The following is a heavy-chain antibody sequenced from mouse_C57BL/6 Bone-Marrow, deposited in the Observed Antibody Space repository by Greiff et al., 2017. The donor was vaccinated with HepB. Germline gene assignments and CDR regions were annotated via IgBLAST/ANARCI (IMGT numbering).Heavy chain of an antibody. CDR2: IYPRSGNT. D-gene: IGHD1-1*01. J-gene: IGHJ4*01. CDR3: ALSSSYAMDY. Sequence: QVQLQQSGAELARPGASVKLSCKASGYTFTSYGISWVKQRTGQGLEWIGEIYPRSGNTYYNEKFKGKATPTADKSSSTAYMELRSLTSEDSAVYFCALSSSYAMDYWGQGTSVTVSS. CDR1: GYTFTSYG. V-gene: IGHV1-81*01.